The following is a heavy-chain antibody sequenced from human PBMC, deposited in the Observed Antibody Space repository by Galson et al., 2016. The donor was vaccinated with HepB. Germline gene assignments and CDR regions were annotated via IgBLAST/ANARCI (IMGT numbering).Heavy chain of an antibody. CDR1: GVTFSSDG. D-gene: IGHD5-18*01. J-gene: IGHJ6*02. CDR3: ARMDRVGSRGYTSGQTSYYYAMDI. V-gene: IGHV1-69*13. Sequence: SVKVSCKASGVTFSSDGITWVRQAPGQGLEWMGGIIPMSGTANYALKFQGRVTITADESTTTAYMELISLRSEDTAVYYCARMDRVGSRGYTSGQTSYYYAMDIWGQGTTVTVSS. CDR2: IIPMSGTA.